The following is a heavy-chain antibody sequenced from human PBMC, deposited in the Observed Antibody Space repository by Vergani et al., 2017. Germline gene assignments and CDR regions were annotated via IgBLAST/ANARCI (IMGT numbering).Heavy chain of an antibody. CDR3: ARFRSLTEPYCSSTSCYRGDWFDP. J-gene: IGHJ5*02. CDR1: GFTFSSYW. D-gene: IGHD2-2*01. Sequence: EVQLVESGGGLVQPGGSLRLSCAASGFTFSSYWMSWVRQAPGKGLEWVANIKQDGSEKYYVDSVKGRFTISRDNAKNSLYLQMNSLRAEDTAVYYCARFRSLTEPYCSSTSCYRGDWFDPWGQGTLVTVSS. CDR2: IKQDGSEK. V-gene: IGHV3-7*01.